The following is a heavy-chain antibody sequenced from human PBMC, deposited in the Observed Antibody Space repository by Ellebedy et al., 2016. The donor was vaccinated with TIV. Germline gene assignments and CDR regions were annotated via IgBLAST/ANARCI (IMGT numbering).Heavy chain of an antibody. CDR2: INYSGST. J-gene: IGHJ4*02. D-gene: IGHD4-17*01. CDR1: GASISSYY. CDR3: ARYVETTTYFDF. Sequence: MPSETLSLTCTVSGASISSYYWSWIRQPPRKGLEWIGYINYSGSTNYSPSLRSRVTMSVDTSKNQFSLKLSSVTAADTAIYYCARYVETTTYFDFWGQGTLVTVSS. V-gene: IGHV4-59*08.